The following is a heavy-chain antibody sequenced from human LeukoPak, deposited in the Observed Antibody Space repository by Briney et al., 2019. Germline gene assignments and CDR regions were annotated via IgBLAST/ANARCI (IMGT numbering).Heavy chain of an antibody. CDR2: IWYDGSYK. CDR3: ARDGAGGATIHRYYFDY. D-gene: IGHD1-26*01. V-gene: IGHV3-33*01. CDR1: GFTFSSYG. J-gene: IGHJ4*02. Sequence: PGRSLRLSCAASGFTFSSYGMHWVRQAPGKGLEWVAVIWYDGSYKYYADSVKGRFTISRDNSKNTLYLQMNSLRAEDTAVYYCARDGAGGATIHRYYFDYWGQGTLVTVSS.